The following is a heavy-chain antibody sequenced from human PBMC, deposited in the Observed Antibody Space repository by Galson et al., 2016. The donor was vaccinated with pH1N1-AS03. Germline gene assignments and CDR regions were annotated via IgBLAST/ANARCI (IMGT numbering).Heavy chain of an antibody. CDR3: ARGYCGGGGCHNWGGMDV. J-gene: IGHJ6*02. V-gene: IGHV3-30*03. Sequence: SLRLSCAASGFTFSRYPIHWVRQAPSKGLEWEALISYDGVTEHYADSVKGRFTISRDNFKNTVYLQMNSLGADDTAVYYCARGYCGGGGCHNWGGMDVWGQGTTVTVSS. CDR1: GFTFSRYP. CDR2: ISYDGVTE. D-gene: IGHD2-15*01.